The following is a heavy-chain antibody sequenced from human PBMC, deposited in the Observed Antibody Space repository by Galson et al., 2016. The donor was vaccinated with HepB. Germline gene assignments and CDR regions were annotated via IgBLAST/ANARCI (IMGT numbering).Heavy chain of an antibody. CDR3: AKGGYSYGWSDY. CDR1: GLSFSSYA. CDR2: ISGSGGST. D-gene: IGHD5-18*01. Sequence: SLRLSCAASGLSFSSYAMTWVRQAPGKGLEWVSAISGSGGSTYYADSVKGRFTTSRDNSKNTLYLQMNSLRAEDTAIFYCAKGGYSYGWSDYWGQGTLVTVSS. J-gene: IGHJ4*02. V-gene: IGHV3-23*01.